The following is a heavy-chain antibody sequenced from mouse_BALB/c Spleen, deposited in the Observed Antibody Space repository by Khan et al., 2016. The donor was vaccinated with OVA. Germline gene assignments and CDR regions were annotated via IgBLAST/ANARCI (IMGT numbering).Heavy chain of an antibody. CDR2: IAPGSGSD. J-gene: IGHJ4*01. V-gene: IGHV1S41*01. D-gene: IGHD1-1*01. CDR3: ARSNYCGSSLYAMDC. CDR1: GYTFTSYW. Sequence: DLVKPGASVKLSCKASGYTFTSYWINWIKQRPGQGLEWIGRIAPGSGSDYYNDMFKGKATLTIDTSSSTAYIQVRSLSSEDSAVYFCARSNYCGSSLYAMDCWGQGTSVTVSS.